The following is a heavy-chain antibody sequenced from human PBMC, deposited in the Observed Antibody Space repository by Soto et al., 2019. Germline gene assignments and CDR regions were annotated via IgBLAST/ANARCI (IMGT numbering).Heavy chain of an antibody. CDR2: ISYDGSNK. Sequence: GGSLRLSCAASGFTFSSYAMHWVRQAPGKGLEWVAVISYDGSNKYYADSVKGRFTISRDNSKNTLYLQMNSLRAEDTAVYYCARAPRQIVLVPAAIARGWFDPWGQGTLVTVSS. CDR3: ARAPRQIVLVPAAIARGWFDP. J-gene: IGHJ5*02. V-gene: IGHV3-30-3*01. CDR1: GFTFSSYA. D-gene: IGHD2-2*02.